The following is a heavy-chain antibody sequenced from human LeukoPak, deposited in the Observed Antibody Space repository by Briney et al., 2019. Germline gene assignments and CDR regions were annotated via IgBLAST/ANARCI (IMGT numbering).Heavy chain of an antibody. CDR2: IYYSGST. CDR1: GGSISSSSYY. CDR3: ARAAPFVAVAGTWPNFDY. Sequence: PSETLSLTCTVSGGSISSSSYYWGWIRQPPGKGLEWIGSIYYSGSTYYNPSLKSRVTISVDTSKNQFSLKLSSVTAADTAVYYCARAAPFVAVAGTWPNFDYWGQGTLVTVSS. D-gene: IGHD6-19*01. J-gene: IGHJ4*02. V-gene: IGHV4-39*07.